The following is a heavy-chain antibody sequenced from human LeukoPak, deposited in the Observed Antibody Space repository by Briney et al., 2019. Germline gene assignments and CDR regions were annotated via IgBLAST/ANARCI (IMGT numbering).Heavy chain of an antibody. D-gene: IGHD6-19*01. CDR3: AREGDSSGSLGDY. V-gene: IGHV3-9*01. CDR1: GFIFYEYA. CDR2: ISWESGET. Sequence: GGSLRLSCTFSGFIFYEYAMHWVRQVPGKGLEWVARISWESGETAYADSVKGRFTVSRDNAEKSVYLHMSSLRAEDTAMYYCAREGDSSGSLGDYWGQGILVTVSS. J-gene: IGHJ4*02.